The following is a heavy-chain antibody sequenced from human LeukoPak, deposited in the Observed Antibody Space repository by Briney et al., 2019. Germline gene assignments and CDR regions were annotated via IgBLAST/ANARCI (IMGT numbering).Heavy chain of an antibody. CDR3: ARDLAPYDRGAFDY. V-gene: IGHV3-7*01. D-gene: IGHD5-12*01. CDR2: MKQDGSEK. Sequence: GGSLRLSCAASGFTFSSYWMSWVRQAPGKGLEWVANMKQDGSEKYYVDSVKGRFTISRDNAKNSLYLQMNSLRAEDTAVYYCARDLAPYDRGAFDYWGQGTLVTVSS. CDR1: GFTFSSYW. J-gene: IGHJ4*02.